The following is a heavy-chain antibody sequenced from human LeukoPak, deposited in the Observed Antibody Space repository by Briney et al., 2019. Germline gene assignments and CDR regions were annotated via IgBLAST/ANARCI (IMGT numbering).Heavy chain of an antibody. V-gene: IGHV5-51*01. J-gene: IGHJ4*02. Sequence: GESLKISCQGSGYRFNSYWIGWVRQLPGKGLEWMGIIYPGDSDTRYSPSFQGQVTISADKSISTAYLQWSSLKASDTAMYYCARLEDCGGDCYSYFDYWGQGTLVTVSS. CDR2: IYPGDSDT. CDR3: ARLEDCGGDCYSYFDY. CDR1: GYRFNSYW. D-gene: IGHD2-21*02.